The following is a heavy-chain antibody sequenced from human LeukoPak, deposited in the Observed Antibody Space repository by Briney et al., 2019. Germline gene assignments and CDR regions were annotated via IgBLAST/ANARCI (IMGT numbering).Heavy chain of an antibody. V-gene: IGHV1-18*01. J-gene: IGHJ6*03. CDR3: AQGGARYPDYYYYMDV. CDR2: ISAYNGNT. Sequence: GASVKVSCKASGYTFTSYGISWVRQAPGQGLEWMGWISAYNGNTNYAQKLQGRVTMTTDTSTSTAYMELRSLRSDDTAVYYCAQGGARYPDYYYYMDVWGKGTTVTISS. D-gene: IGHD1-1*01. CDR1: GYTFTSYG.